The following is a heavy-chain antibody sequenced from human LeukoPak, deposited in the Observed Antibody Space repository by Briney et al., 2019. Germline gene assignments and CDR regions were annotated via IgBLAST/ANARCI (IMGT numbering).Heavy chain of an antibody. J-gene: IGHJ6*03. CDR3: ARAAIAVAGDYNYHKLDV. V-gene: IGHV1-2*07. Sequence: GGAVKDSCMASGYTFTGHYMHAVRPAPGRGGEWVGWTYPVSGDIYNSHIFEGGVTMSRDTSLSTAYMKVSRLRSDHTAVYYCARAAIAVAGDYNYHKLDVWGKGTTVTVSS. CDR1: GYTFTGHY. D-gene: IGHD6-19*01. CDR2: TYPVSGDI.